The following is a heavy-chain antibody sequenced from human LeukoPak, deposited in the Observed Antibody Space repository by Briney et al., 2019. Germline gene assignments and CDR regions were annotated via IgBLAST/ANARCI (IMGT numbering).Heavy chain of an antibody. D-gene: IGHD2-15*01. V-gene: IGHV3-30*03. J-gene: IGHJ3*02. CDR1: GFTFSSYG. CDR3: AIFILGYCSGGSCYRDAFDAFDI. Sequence: GGSLRLSCAASGFTFSSYGMHWVRQAPGKGLEWVAVISYETSNKYYGDSVKGRYTISRDNSKNTLYLQMNSLRAEDTAVYYCAIFILGYCSGGSCYRDAFDAFDIWGQGTMVTVSS. CDR2: ISYETSNK.